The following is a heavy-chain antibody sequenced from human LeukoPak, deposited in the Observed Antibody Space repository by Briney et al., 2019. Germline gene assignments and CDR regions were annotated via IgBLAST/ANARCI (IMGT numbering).Heavy chain of an antibody. D-gene: IGHD6-13*01. CDR1: GYSFTSYW. J-gene: IGHJ6*03. V-gene: IGHV5-51*01. CDR3: ARQTTSSWYLNRAYMDV. Sequence: GESLKISCKGSGYSFTSYWIGWVRQMPGKGLEWMGIIYPGDSETRYSPSFQGQVTISADKSISTAYLQWSSLKASDTAMYFCARQTTSSWYLNRAYMDVWGKGTTVTVSS. CDR2: IYPGDSET.